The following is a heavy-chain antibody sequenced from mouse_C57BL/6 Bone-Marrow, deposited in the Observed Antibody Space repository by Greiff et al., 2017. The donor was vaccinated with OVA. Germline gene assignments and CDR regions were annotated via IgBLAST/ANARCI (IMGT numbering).Heavy chain of an antibody. CDR2: IDPSDSYT. V-gene: IGHV1-50*01. Sequence: VQLQQSGAELVKPGASVKLSCKASGYTFTSYWMQWVKQRPGQGLEWIGEIDPSDSYTNYNQKFKGKATLTVDTSSSTAYMQLSSRTSEDSAVYYCARSPGLFDYWGQGTTLTVSS. CDR3: ARSPGLFDY. D-gene: IGHD3-1*01. CDR1: GYTFTSYW. J-gene: IGHJ2*01.